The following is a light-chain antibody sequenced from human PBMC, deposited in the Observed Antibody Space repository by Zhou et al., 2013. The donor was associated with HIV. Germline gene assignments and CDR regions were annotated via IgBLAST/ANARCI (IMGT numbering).Light chain of an antibody. CDR2: KAS. CDR3: QQYLDYPLT. J-gene: IGKJ4*01. Sequence: DIQMTQSPSTLSASVGDRVTITCRASQSISTWVAWYQQKPGKALKLLIYKASSLESGVPSRFSGSGSGTEFTLTISSLQPDDFATYYCQQYLDYPLTFGGGTKVEI. CDR1: QSISTW. V-gene: IGKV1-5*03.